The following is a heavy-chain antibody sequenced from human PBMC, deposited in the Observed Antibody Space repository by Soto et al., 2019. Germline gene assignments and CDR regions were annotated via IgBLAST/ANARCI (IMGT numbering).Heavy chain of an antibody. CDR1: GFSFSAYA. J-gene: IGHJ4*02. CDR3: AIRIFGVEY. Sequence: EVQLLESGGGLVQPGGSLRLSCAASGFSFSAYAMSWVRQAPGKGLEWVSAISGTSPSTYYADSVQGRFTISRDSSRKTLFLQMNTQRAEDTAVYFCAIRIFGVEYWGQGTQVTVSS. V-gene: IGHV3-23*01. D-gene: IGHD3-3*01. CDR2: ISGTSPST.